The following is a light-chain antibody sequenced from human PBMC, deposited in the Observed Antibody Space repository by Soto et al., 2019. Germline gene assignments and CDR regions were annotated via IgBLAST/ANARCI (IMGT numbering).Light chain of an antibody. CDR1: SSDIGSYNR. Sequence: QSALTQPASVSGSPGQSITISCTGTSSDIGSYNRVSWYQQEPGKAPKVMIYNVSNRPSGISNRFSGSKSGNTASLTISGLQAEDEADYYCCSYTTSSTYVFGTGTKLTGL. CDR3: CSYTTSSTYV. V-gene: IGLV2-14*01. J-gene: IGLJ1*01. CDR2: NVS.